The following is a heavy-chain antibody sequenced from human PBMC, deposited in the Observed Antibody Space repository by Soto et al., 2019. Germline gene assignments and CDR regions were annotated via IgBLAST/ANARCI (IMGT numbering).Heavy chain of an antibody. CDR2: ISAYNGNT. V-gene: IGHV1-18*01. D-gene: IGHD2-8*01. Sequence: QVQLVQSGAEVKKPGASVKVSCKASGYTFTSYGISWVRQAPGQGLEWMGWISAYNGNTGYAQKFQDRITLTRDTSITTAYMELSSLTSDDTAVYFCMRYGVAATYWGQGTQVTVSS. CDR3: MRYGVAATY. CDR1: GYTFTSYG. J-gene: IGHJ4*02.